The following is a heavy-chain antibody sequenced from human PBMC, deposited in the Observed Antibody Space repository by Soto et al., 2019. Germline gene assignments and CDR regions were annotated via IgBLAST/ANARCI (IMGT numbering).Heavy chain of an antibody. Sequence: QVQLVESGGGVVQPGRSLRLSCAASGFTFSSYAMHWVRQAPGKGLEWVAVISYDGSNKYYADSVKGRFTISRDNAKNTLDLQMNSRRAEDTAVYYCARERASCGGAGYAFDIWGQGRMVTVSS. D-gene: IGHD2-21*01. CDR3: ARERASCGGAGYAFDI. J-gene: IGHJ3*02. CDR2: ISYDGSNK. CDR1: GFTFSSYA. V-gene: IGHV3-30-3*01.